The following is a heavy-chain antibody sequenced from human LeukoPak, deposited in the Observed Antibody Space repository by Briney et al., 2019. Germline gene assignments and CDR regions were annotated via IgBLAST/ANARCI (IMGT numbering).Heavy chain of an antibody. J-gene: IGHJ3*02. D-gene: IGHD6-13*01. CDR3: AKDLPPGGSSWWYDAFDI. V-gene: IGHV3-23*01. CDR1: GFTFSSYA. Sequence: GGSLRLSCAASGFTFSSYAMSWVRQAPGKGLEWVSAISGSGGSTYCADSVKGRFTISRDNSKNTLYLQMNSLRAEDTAVYYCAKDLPPGGSSWWYDAFDIWGQGTMVTVSS. CDR2: ISGSGGST.